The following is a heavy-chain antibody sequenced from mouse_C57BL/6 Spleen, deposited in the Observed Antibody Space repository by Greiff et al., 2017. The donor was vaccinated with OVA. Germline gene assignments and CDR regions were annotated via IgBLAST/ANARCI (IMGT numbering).Heavy chain of an antibody. CDR3: ARTTVVAPLAMDY. J-gene: IGHJ4*01. CDR2: IYPSDSET. Sequence: QVQLQQPGAELVRPGSSVKLSCKASGYTFTSYWMDWVKQRPGQGLEWIGNIYPSDSETHYNQKFKDKATLTVDKSSSTAYMQLSSLTSEDSAVYYCARTTVVAPLAMDYWGQGTSVTVSS. V-gene: IGHV1-61*01. CDR1: GYTFTSYW. D-gene: IGHD1-1*01.